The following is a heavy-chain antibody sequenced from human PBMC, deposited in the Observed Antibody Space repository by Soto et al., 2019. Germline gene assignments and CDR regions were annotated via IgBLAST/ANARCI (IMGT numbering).Heavy chain of an antibody. CDR2: ISADDGYT. Sequence: QVQLVQSGAEMKKPGPSVKVSCKASGYTFSSHGINWVRQAPGQRLEWVGWISADDGYTNYAQNLQDRVIMTTDTSTSTAYMELTSLRSDDTAVYYCARDVFYWGQGTLVTVSS. V-gene: IGHV1-18*01. CDR3: ARDVFY. J-gene: IGHJ4*02. CDR1: GYTFSSHG.